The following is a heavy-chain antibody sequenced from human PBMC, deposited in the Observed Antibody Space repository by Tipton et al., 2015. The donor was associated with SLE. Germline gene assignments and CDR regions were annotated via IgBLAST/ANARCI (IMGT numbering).Heavy chain of an antibody. CDR1: GGSFSGYY. V-gene: IGHV4-34*01. CDR3: ARPSGWPADWFDP. Sequence: TLSLTCAVYGGSFSGYYWSWIRQPPGKGLEWIGEINNSGSTNYNPSLKSRVTISVDTSKNQFSRKLSSVTAADTAVDYCARPSGWPADWFDPWGQGTLVTVSS. J-gene: IGHJ5*02. D-gene: IGHD6-19*01. CDR2: INNSGST.